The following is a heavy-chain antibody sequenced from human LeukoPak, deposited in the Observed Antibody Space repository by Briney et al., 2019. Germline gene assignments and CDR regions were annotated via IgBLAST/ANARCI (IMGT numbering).Heavy chain of an antibody. Sequence: GESLKISCKGSGYSFTSHWIGWVRQMPGKGLEWMGIIYPGDSDTRYSPSFQGQVTISADKSISTAYLQWSSLKASDTAVYYCARRVVDDYGLHYFDYWGQGTLVTVSS. CDR1: GYSFTSHW. CDR3: ARRVVDDYGLHYFDY. D-gene: IGHD4-17*01. CDR2: IYPGDSDT. V-gene: IGHV5-51*01. J-gene: IGHJ4*02.